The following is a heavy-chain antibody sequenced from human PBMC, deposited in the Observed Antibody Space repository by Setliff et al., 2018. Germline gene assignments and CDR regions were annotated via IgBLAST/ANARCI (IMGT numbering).Heavy chain of an antibody. D-gene: IGHD6-19*01. V-gene: IGHV3-15*01. CDR3: TTSPISSGWHSNFDYNMDV. CDR2: VRSNSVGGTT. J-gene: IGHJ6*02. Sequence: GGSLRLSCTASGLTFADAWMNWVRQAPGKGLEWVARVRSNSVGGTTEYGAPVKGRFTISRDDSKDTVYLQMNDLKTEDTAVYYCTTSPISSGWHSNFDYNMDVWGQGTTVTVSS. CDR1: GLTFADAW.